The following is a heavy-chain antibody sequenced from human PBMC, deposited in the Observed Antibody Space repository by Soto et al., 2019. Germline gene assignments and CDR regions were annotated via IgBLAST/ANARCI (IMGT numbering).Heavy chain of an antibody. Sequence: SVKVSCKASGGTSSSYAISWVRQAPGQGLEWMGGIIPIFGTANYAQKFQGRVTITADESTSTAYMELSSLRSEDTAVYYCARDRVYCSGGSCYPGNAFDIWGQGXMVTV. CDR1: GGTSSSYA. J-gene: IGHJ3*02. D-gene: IGHD2-15*01. CDR3: ARDRVYCSGGSCYPGNAFDI. CDR2: IIPIFGTA. V-gene: IGHV1-69*13.